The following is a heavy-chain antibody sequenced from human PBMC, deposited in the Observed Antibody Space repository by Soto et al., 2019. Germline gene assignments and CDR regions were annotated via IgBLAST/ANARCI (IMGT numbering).Heavy chain of an antibody. CDR3: AREDYGAYLAGGYNAFDI. Sequence: ASVKVSCKASGYTFTSYDINWVRQATGQGLEWMGWMNPNSGNTGYAQKFQGRVTMTRNTSISTAYMELSSLRSEDTAVYYCAREDYGAYLAGGYNAFDIWGQGTMVTVSS. J-gene: IGHJ3*02. D-gene: IGHD4-17*01. CDR2: MNPNSGNT. V-gene: IGHV1-8*01. CDR1: GYTFTSYD.